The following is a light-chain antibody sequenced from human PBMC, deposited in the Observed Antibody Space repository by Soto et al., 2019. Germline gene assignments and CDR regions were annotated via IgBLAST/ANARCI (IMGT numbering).Light chain of an antibody. CDR2: GAS. Sequence: EIVMTQSPATLSVSPGERATLSCRASQSVSSNLAWYRQKPGQAPRLLMYGASPRATGIPDRFSGSGSGTEFTLTISSLQSEDFAVYYCQQHNIWPPWTFGRGTKVEIK. V-gene: IGKV3-15*01. J-gene: IGKJ1*01. CDR1: QSVSSN. CDR3: QQHNIWPPWT.